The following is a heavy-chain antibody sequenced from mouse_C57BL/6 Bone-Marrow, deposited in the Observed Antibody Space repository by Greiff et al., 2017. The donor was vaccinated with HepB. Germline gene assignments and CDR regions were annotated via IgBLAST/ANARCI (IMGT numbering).Heavy chain of an antibody. CDR1: GFTFSDFY. D-gene: IGHD2-3*01. J-gene: IGHJ3*01. V-gene: IGHV7-1*01. CDR3: ARDAYDGTGAY. CDR2: SRNKANDYTT. Sequence: EVKVVESGGGLVQSGRSLRLSCATSGFTFSDFYMEWVRQAPGKGLEWIAASRNKANDYTTEYSASVKGRFIVSRDTSQSILYLQMNALRAEDTAIYYCARDAYDGTGAYWGQGTLVTVSA.